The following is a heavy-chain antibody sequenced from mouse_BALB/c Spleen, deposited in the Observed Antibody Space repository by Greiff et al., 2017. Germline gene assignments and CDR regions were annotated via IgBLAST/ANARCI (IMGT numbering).Heavy chain of an antibody. J-gene: IGHJ4*01. Sequence: DVKLQESGGGLVQPGGSLKLSCAASGFTFSSYTMSWVRQTPEKRLEWVAYISNGGGSTYYPDTVKGRFTISRDNAKNTLYLQMSSLKSEDTAMYYCARRLLRYYAMDYWGQGTSVTVSS. V-gene: IGHV5-12-2*01. CDR1: GFTFSSYT. D-gene: IGHD1-1*01. CDR2: ISNGGGST. CDR3: ARRLLRYYAMDY.